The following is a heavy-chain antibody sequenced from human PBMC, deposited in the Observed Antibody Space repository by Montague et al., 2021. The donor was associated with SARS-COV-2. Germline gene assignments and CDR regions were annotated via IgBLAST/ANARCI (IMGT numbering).Heavy chain of an antibody. CDR3: ARARGALKIGSYLDEY. J-gene: IGHJ4*02. Sequence: YRRLSCAASGFPFSSYAMSWFRQAPGKGLEWVSAISGSGGSTYYSDSVKGRFTISRDNSKNTLYLQMNSLRAEDTAVYYCARARGALKIGSYLDEYWGQGTLVTVSS. CDR2: ISGSGGST. V-gene: IGHV3-23*01. CDR1: GFPFSSYA. D-gene: IGHD1-26*01.